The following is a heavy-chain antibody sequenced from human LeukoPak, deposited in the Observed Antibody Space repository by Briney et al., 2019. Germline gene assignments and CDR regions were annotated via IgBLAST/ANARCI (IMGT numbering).Heavy chain of an antibody. D-gene: IGHD6-19*01. J-gene: IGHJ4*02. Sequence: PSQTLSPTCTVSGGSISSGDYYWSWIRQPPGKGLEWIGYIYYSGSTYYNPSLKSRVTISVDTSKNQFSLKLSSVTAADTAVYYCAREGDSSGWLDYWGQGTLVTVSS. CDR3: AREGDSSGWLDY. CDR1: GGSISSGDYY. V-gene: IGHV4-30-4*01. CDR2: IYYSGST.